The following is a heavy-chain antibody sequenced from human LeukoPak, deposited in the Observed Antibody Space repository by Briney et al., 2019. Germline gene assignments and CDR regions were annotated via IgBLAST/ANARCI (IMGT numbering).Heavy chain of an antibody. D-gene: IGHD2-21*02. CDR2: IYYSGST. J-gene: IGHJ4*02. CDR3: ARGGVVTPHY. CDR1: GGSISSSSYY. Sequence: PSETLSLTCTVSGGSISSSSYYWGWIRQPPGKGLEWIGSIYYSGSTYYNPSLKSRVTISVDTSKNQFSLKLSSVTAADTAVYYCARGGVVTPHYWGQGTLVTVSS. V-gene: IGHV4-39*07.